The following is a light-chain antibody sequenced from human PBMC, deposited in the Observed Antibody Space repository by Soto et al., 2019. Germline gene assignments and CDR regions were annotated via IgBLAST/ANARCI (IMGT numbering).Light chain of an antibody. V-gene: IGLV2-23*01. CDR3: CSYARSSTSLYV. J-gene: IGLJ1*01. CDR2: EGT. Sequence: QSALTQPASVSGSPGQSITISCTGTSSDVGNYNLVSWYQQHPGKAPKLMIYEGTKRPSGVSNRFSGSKSGNTASLTISGLQAEDEADYYCCSYARSSTSLYVFATGTKLTVL. CDR1: SSDVGNYNL.